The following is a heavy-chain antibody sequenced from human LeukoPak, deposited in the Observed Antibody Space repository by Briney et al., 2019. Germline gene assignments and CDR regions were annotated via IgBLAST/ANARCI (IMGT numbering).Heavy chain of an antibody. Sequence: GGPLRLSCAASGFTFSSYWMHWVRQAPGKGLVWVSRINDDGYNAIYADSVKGRFTISRDNARNTLYLQMNSLRAEDTAVYYCARDGLATTPFDCWGQGTLVTVSS. CDR1: GFTFSSYW. V-gene: IGHV3-74*01. J-gene: IGHJ4*02. CDR3: ARDGLATTPFDC. CDR2: INDDGYNA. D-gene: IGHD5-24*01.